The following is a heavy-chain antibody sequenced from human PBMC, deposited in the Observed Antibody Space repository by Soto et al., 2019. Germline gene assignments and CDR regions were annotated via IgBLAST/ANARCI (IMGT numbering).Heavy chain of an antibody. CDR3: ARDTVLTGMFDL. CDR1: GGSIGSYH. CDR2: VYYTGTT. V-gene: IGHV4-59*01. Sequence: ASETLSLTCTVSGGSIGSYHWSWVRQPPGKGLEWIASVYYTGTTNYNPSLGSRVTISIDAPENQISPKLTSVTAADTAFYYCARDTVLTGMFDLWGQGTLVTVSS. D-gene: IGHD4-17*01. J-gene: IGHJ5*02.